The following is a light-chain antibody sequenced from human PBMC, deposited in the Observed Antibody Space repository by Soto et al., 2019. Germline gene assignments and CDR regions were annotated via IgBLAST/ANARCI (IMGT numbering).Light chain of an antibody. CDR2: GAS. V-gene: IGKV3-15*01. CDR3: HQYNTWQPKMA. J-gene: IGKJ1*01. CDR1: QSVSSD. Sequence: VVTQSPATLSVFPGETATLSCRASQSVSSDLAWYQQRPGQAPRLLIYGASTRATGIPARFRGSGSGTEFMLTISSLQSEDFATYYCHQYNTWQPKMAFGRGTKVEIK.